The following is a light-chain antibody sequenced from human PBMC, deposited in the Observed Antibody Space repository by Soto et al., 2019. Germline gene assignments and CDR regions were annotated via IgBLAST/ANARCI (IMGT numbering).Light chain of an antibody. CDR2: DAS. CDR3: QQYNSYAYT. J-gene: IGKJ2*01. V-gene: IGKV1-5*01. Sequence: DIQMTKSPSTLSASVGDRVTITCRASQSISSWLAWYQQKPGKAPKLLIYDASSLESGVPSRFSGSGSGTDFTLTISSLQPDDFATYYCQQYNSYAYTFGQGTKLEIK. CDR1: QSISSW.